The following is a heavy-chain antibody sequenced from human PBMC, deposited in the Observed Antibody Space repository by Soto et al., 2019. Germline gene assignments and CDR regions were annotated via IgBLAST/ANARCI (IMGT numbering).Heavy chain of an antibody. CDR3: AKDLARGYYFDY. CDR2: ISGSGGST. V-gene: IGHV3-23*01. Sequence: GGSLRLSCAASGFTFSSYAMIWVRQAPGKGLEWASAISGSGGSTYYADSVKGRFTISRDNSKNTLYLQMNSLRAEDTAVYYCAKDLARGYYFDYWGQGTLVTVSS. CDR1: GFTFSSYA. J-gene: IGHJ4*02.